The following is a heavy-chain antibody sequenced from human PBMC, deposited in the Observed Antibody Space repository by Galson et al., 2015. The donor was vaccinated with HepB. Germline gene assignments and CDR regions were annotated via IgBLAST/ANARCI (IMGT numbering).Heavy chain of an antibody. CDR2: IIPIFGTA. V-gene: IGHV1-69*13. CDR3: ARVTRSRVLMVYATPFGYYYGMDV. D-gene: IGHD2-8*01. J-gene: IGHJ6*02. CDR1: GGTFSSYA. Sequence: SVKVSCKASGGTFSSYAISWVRQAPGQGLEWMGGIIPIFGTANYAQKFQGRVTITADESTSTAYMELSSLRSEDTAVYYCARVTRSRVLMVYATPFGYYYGMDVWGQGTTVTVSS.